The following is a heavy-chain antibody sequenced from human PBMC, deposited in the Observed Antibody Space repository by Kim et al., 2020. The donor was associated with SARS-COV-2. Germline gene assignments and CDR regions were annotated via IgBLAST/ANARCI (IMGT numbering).Heavy chain of an antibody. D-gene: IGHD5-18*01. CDR1: GGTFSSYA. V-gene: IGHV1-69*04. CDR2: IIPILGIA. Sequence: SVKVSCKASGGTFSSYAISWVRQAPGQGLEWMGRIIPILGIANYAQKFQGRVTITADKSTSTAYMELSSLRSEDTAVYYCARTPVDTAIYWFDPWGQGTLVTVSS. J-gene: IGHJ5*02. CDR3: ARTPVDTAIYWFDP.